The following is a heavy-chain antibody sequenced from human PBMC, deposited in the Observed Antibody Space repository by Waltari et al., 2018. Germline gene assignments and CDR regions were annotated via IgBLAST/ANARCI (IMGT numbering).Heavy chain of an antibody. V-gene: IGHV3-48*03. D-gene: IGHD3-10*01. Sequence: EVQLVESGGGLVQPGGSLRLSCAASGFTFTSYQMHWVRQAPGKGLEWISYILNSNTLYYADSVNGRFTVSRDNAKSSLYLHMNSLRAEDTAVDYCARAPPLTFYYGSGSPYYFDFWGQGTLVTVSS. CDR2: ILNSNTL. CDR3: ARAPPLTFYYGSGSPYYFDF. CDR1: GFTFTSYQ. J-gene: IGHJ4*02.